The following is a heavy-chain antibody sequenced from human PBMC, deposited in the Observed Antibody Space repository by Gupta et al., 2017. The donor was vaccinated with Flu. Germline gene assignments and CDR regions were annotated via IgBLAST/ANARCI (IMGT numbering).Heavy chain of an antibody. J-gene: IGHJ4*02. CDR3: ATEGTSTSCYTFDY. Sequence: YWVHGVRKAPGKGRVGVSHIKDDGSLTSYADSVKGRFSISRENAKNTLYLQMNSLRAEDTAVYYCATEGTSTSCYTFDYWGQGTLVTVSS. CDR1: YW. D-gene: IGHD2-2*01. CDR2: IKDDGSLT. V-gene: IGHV3-74*01.